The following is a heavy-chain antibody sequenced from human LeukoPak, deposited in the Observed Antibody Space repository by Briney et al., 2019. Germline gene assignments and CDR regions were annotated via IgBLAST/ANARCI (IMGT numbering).Heavy chain of an antibody. CDR1: GFTFSRSA. CDR3: ARGLGYCSGGSCRNWFDP. Sequence: GGSLRLSCAASGFTFSRSAMNWVRQAPGKGLEWVSSISSSSSYIYYADSVKGRFTISRDNAKNSLYLQMNSLRAEDTAVYYCARGLGYCSGGSCRNWFDPWGQGTLVTVSS. D-gene: IGHD2-15*01. V-gene: IGHV3-21*01. CDR2: ISSSSSYI. J-gene: IGHJ5*02.